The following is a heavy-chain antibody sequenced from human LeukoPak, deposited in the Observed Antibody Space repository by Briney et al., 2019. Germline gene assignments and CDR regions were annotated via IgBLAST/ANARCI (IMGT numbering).Heavy chain of an antibody. D-gene: IGHD3-10*01. J-gene: IGHJ4*02. Sequence: SVKVSCKASGGTFSSYAISWVRQAPGQGLEWMGRIIPIFGTANYAQKFQGRVTITTDESTSTAYMELSSLRSEDTAVYSCARDRRVGITTSFDYWGQGTLVTVSS. V-gene: IGHV1-69*05. CDR2: IIPIFGTA. CDR3: ARDRRVGITTSFDY. CDR1: GGTFSSYA.